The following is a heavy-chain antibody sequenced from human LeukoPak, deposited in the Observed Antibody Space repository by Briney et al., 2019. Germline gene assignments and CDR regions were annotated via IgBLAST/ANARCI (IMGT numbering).Heavy chain of an antibody. CDR1: GFIFTNFA. D-gene: IGHD2-15*01. CDR3: ARYLGTIDPFDF. CDR2: IGGRGETT. J-gene: IGHJ4*02. V-gene: IGHV3-23*01. Sequence: GGSLRLSCSASGFIFTNFAMSWVRQAPGKGLEWVSTIGGRGETTYYADSVKGRFTISRDNSKNTLFLQMNSLTTEDTAIYYCARYLGTIDPFDFWGQGTLVTVSS.